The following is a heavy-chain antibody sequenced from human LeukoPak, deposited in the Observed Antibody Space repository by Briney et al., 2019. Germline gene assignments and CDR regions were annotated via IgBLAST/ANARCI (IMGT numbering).Heavy chain of an antibody. CDR2: IIPIFGTA. D-gene: IGHD6-13*01. J-gene: IGHJ6*03. Sequence: ASVKVSCKASGRTFSSYAISWVRQAPGQGLEWMGRIIPIFGTANYAQKFQGRVTITTDESTSTAYMELSSLRSEDTAVYYCARDGVLSYYYYMDVWGKGTTVTVSS. CDR1: GRTFSSYA. V-gene: IGHV1-69*05. CDR3: ARDGVLSYYYYMDV.